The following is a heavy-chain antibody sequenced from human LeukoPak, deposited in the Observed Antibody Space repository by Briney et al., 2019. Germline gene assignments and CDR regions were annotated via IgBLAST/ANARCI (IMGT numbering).Heavy chain of an antibody. CDR3: ATIQYQLPPARWPSIY. Sequence: PVGSLRLSCAASGITFTNYAISWVRQAPTKGLEWVSTISGVGGDSAYYADSVKGRFTISRDYSKNTLFLQMNSLRAEDTAVYYCATIQYQLPPARWPSIYWGQGTLVTVSS. D-gene: IGHD5-24*01. J-gene: IGHJ4*02. V-gene: IGHV3-23*01. CDR1: GITFTNYA. CDR2: ISGVGGDSA.